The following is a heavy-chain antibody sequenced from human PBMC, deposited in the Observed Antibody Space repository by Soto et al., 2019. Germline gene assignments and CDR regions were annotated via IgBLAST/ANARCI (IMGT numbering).Heavy chain of an antibody. CDR2: IYYSGST. CDR3: ARVREGQMATLYYFDY. Sequence: SETLSLTCTVSGGSISSYYWSWIRQPPGKGLEWIGYIYYSGSTNYNPSLKSRVTISVDTSKDQFSLKLSSVTAADTAVYYCARVREGQMATLYYFDYWGQGTLVTVSS. V-gene: IGHV4-59*01. J-gene: IGHJ4*02. D-gene: IGHD5-12*01. CDR1: GGSISSYY.